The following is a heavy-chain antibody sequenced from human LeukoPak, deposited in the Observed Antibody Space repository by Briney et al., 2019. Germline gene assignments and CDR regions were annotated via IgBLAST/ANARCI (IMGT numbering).Heavy chain of an antibody. Sequence: GGSLRLSCSASGFTFSSYAMSWVRQAPGKGPEWVSGISGNGGSTFYADSVKGRFTISRDNSKNTVYLQMNSLRAEDTAVYYCAKGWSYYYASGNDYFDYWGQGTLVTVSS. CDR2: ISGNGGST. D-gene: IGHD3-10*01. J-gene: IGHJ4*02. CDR1: GFTFSSYA. CDR3: AKGWSYYYASGNDYFDY. V-gene: IGHV3-23*01.